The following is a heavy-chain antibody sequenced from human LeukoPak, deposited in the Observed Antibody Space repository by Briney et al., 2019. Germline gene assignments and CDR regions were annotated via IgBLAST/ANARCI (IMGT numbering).Heavy chain of an antibody. D-gene: IGHD1-26*01. J-gene: IGHJ4*02. Sequence: GGSLRLSCAASGFTFSSYSMNWVRQAPGKGLEWVSSISSSSSYIYYADSVKGRFTISRDNAKNSLYLQMNSLRAEDTAVYYCARDRXXXXXSXXXXDXWGQXTLVTVSS. V-gene: IGHV3-21*01. CDR2: ISSSSSYI. CDR1: GFTFSSYS. CDR3: ARDRXXXXXSXXXXDX.